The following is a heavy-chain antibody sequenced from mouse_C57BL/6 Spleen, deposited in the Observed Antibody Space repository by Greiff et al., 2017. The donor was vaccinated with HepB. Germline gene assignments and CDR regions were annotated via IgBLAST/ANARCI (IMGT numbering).Heavy chain of an antibody. CDR1: GYTFTNYW. V-gene: IGHV1-63*01. CDR3: ARSSTVVAPYAMDY. J-gene: IGHJ4*01. Sequence: VQVVESGAELVRPGTSVKMSCKASGYTFTNYWIGWAKQRPGHGLEWIGDIYPGGGYTNYNEKFKGKATLTADKSSSTAYMQFSSLTSEDSAIYYCARSSTVVAPYAMDYWGQGTSVTVSS. CDR2: IYPGGGYT. D-gene: IGHD1-1*01.